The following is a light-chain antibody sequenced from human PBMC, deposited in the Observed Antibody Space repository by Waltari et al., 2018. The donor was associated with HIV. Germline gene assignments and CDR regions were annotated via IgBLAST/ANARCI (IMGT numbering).Light chain of an antibody. CDR3: SAWDSSLRAWV. CDR1: SDNVGNRG. V-gene: IGLV10-54*01. J-gene: IGLJ3*02. CDR2: RNN. Sequence: QAGLTQPPSVSKGLGQTATLTCTGNSDNVGNRGAAWLQQHQGHPPKLLSYRNNNRPLYSAERLSAFSSVNTAPRNITGLRPEDEADYCCSAWDSSLRAWVFGGGTKLPVL.